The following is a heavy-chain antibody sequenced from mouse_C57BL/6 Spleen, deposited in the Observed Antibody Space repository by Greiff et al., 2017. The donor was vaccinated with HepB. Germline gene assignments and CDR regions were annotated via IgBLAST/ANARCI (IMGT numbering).Heavy chain of an antibody. D-gene: IGHD2-10*01. Sequence: VQLQQSGTELVKPGASVKLSCKASGYTFTSYWMHWVKQRPGQGLEWIGNINPSNGGTNYNEKFKSKATLTVDKSSSTAYMQLSSLTSEDSAVYYCARRRTLLDYAMDYWGQGTSVTVSS. CDR1: GYTFTSYW. CDR2: INPSNGGT. CDR3: ARRRTLLDYAMDY. J-gene: IGHJ4*01. V-gene: IGHV1-53*01.